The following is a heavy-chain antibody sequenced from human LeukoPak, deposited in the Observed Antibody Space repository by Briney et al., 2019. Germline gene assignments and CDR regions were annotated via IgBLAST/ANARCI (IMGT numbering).Heavy chain of an antibody. Sequence: GGSLRLSCAVSGFTFTSYWMSWVRQAPGKGLEWVANIRQDGSEKYHVDSVKGRFSISRDNAKKSLYLQMNSLRADDTAVYYCARENVDYDFWSGYPNWFDPWGQGTLVTVSS. CDR1: GFTFTSYW. CDR2: IRQDGSEK. J-gene: IGHJ5*02. V-gene: IGHV3-7*05. D-gene: IGHD3-3*01. CDR3: ARENVDYDFWSGYPNWFDP.